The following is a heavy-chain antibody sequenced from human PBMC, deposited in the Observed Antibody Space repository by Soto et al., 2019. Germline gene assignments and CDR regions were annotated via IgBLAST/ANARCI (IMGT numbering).Heavy chain of an antibody. V-gene: IGHV5-10-1*01. Sequence: GESLKISCKGSGYSFTSYCISWVRQMPGKGLEWMGRIDPSDSYTNYSPSFQGHVTISADKSISTAYLQWSSLKASDTAMYYCARDRDDSSSWYHYYYYYYGMDVWGQGTTVTVSS. J-gene: IGHJ6*02. CDR1: GYSFTSYC. CDR3: ARDRDDSSSWYHYYYYYYGMDV. CDR2: IDPSDSYT. D-gene: IGHD6-13*01.